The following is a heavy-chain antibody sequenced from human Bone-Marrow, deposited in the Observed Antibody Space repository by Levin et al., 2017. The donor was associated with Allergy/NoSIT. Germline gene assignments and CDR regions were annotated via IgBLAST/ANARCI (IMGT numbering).Heavy chain of an antibody. V-gene: IGHV3-23*01. CDR3: AKAGTTVMLDYSYMDV. Sequence: GGSLRLSCTISGFIFADYAMNWVRQAPGRGLEWVSSLDGSSGKTHYADAVKGRFTISREYSKNTLFLQMNSLRVEDTARYYCAKAGTTVMLDYSYMDVWGEGTAVTVSS. D-gene: IGHD4-17*01. J-gene: IGHJ6*03. CDR2: LDGSSGKT. CDR1: GFIFADYA.